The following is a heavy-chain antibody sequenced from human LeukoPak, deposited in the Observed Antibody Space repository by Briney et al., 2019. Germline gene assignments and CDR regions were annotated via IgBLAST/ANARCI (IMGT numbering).Heavy chain of an antibody. V-gene: IGHV3-7*03. Sequence: PGQSMRLSWAPYTFTLSKYWMGWDRPAAGRCLEWVANIKQDGSEKYYVDSVKGRFTISRDNAYNSLHLQMSSLRADDTAVYYCARQGSTWGDLFDFWGQGTLVTVSS. CDR1: TFTLSKYW. D-gene: IGHD3-16*01. CDR3: ARQGSTWGDLFDF. CDR2: IKQDGSEK. J-gene: IGHJ4*02.